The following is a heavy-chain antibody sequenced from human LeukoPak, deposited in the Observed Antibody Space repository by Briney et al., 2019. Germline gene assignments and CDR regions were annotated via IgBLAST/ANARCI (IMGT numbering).Heavy chain of an antibody. J-gene: IGHJ2*01. D-gene: IGHD3-22*01. CDR3: ARSTRYYYDSSVGWYFDL. V-gene: IGHV4-59*01. CDR1: GGFISSYY. Sequence: SETLSLTCTVSGGFISSYYWSWIRQPPGKGLEWIGYIYDSGSTNYNPSLKSRVTISVDTSKNQFSLKLSSVTAADTAVYYCARSTRYYYDSSVGWYFDLWGRGTLVTVSS. CDR2: IYDSGST.